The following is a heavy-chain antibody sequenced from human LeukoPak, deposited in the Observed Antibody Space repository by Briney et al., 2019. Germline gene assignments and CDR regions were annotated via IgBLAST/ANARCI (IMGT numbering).Heavy chain of an antibody. Sequence: GRSLRLSCAASGFTFDDYAMHWVRQAPGKGPEWVSGISWSSGSIGYADSVKGRFTISRDNAKNSLYLQMNSLRAEDTALYYCAKGLTTVTTTLGYWGQGTLVTVSS. CDR1: GFTFDDYA. CDR3: AKGLTTVTTTLGY. V-gene: IGHV3-9*01. J-gene: IGHJ4*02. CDR2: ISWSSGSI. D-gene: IGHD4-17*01.